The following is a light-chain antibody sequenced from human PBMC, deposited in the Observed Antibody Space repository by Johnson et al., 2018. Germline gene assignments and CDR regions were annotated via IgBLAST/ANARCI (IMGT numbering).Light chain of an antibody. CDR2: ENN. Sequence: QSVLTQPPSVSAAPGQKVTISCSGSSSNIGNNYVSWYQQLPGTAPQLLIYENNKRPSGIPDRFSGSKSGTSATLGITGLQTGDEADYYCGTWDSRLSAGNVFGTGTKVTVL. J-gene: IGLJ1*01. V-gene: IGLV1-51*02. CDR3: GTWDSRLSAGNV. CDR1: SSNIGNNY.